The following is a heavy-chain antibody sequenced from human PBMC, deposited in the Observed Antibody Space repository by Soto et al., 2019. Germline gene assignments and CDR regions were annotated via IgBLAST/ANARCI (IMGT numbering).Heavy chain of an antibody. J-gene: IGHJ4*02. V-gene: IGHV4-31*03. CDR2: THYSGRS. D-gene: IGHD3-10*01. CDR3: ATYYYTSGDYSHLFDY. Sequence: QVQLQESGPGLVKPSQTLSLTCTVSGGSISSDVYYWGWIRQLPGKGLEWIGYTHYSGRSYYNPSLRSRVTVSLDTSKNQFSLRVTSVTAADTAVYFCATYYYTSGDYSHLFDYWGQGTLVTVSS. CDR1: GGSISSDVYY.